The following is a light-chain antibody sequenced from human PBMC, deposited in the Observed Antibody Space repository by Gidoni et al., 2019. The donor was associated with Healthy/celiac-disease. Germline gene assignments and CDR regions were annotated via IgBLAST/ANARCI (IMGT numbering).Light chain of an antibody. Sequence: DIQMSPSPSSLSASVGDRVTITCRGSQSVSSYLNWYQQKAGKAPKLLIYDASSLQSGVPSRFSGSGSGTDFTFTISSLQPEDIATYYCQQCYSTPPTFGQGTKVEIK. V-gene: IGKV1-39*01. CDR1: QSVSSY. CDR3: QQCYSTPPT. CDR2: DAS. J-gene: IGKJ1*01.